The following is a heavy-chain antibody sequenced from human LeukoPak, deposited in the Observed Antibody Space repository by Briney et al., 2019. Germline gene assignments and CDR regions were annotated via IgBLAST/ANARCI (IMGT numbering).Heavy chain of an antibody. CDR1: GGTFSSYT. V-gene: IGHV1-69*04. CDR3: ARDPPAYYDFWSGYRRSPDAFDI. J-gene: IGHJ3*02. Sequence: SVRVSCKASGGTFSSYTISWVRQAPGQGLEWMGRIIPILGIANYAQRFQGRVTITADKSTSTAYMELSSLRSEDTAVYYCARDPPAYYDFWSGYRRSPDAFDIWGQGTMVTVSS. D-gene: IGHD3-3*01. CDR2: IIPILGIA.